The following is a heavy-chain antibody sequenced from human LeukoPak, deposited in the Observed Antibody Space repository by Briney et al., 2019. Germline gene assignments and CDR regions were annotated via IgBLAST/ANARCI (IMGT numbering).Heavy chain of an antibody. Sequence: GGSLRLSCAASGFTVSSNYMNWVRQAPGKGLEWVGRIKSETDGGTTDYAAPVKGRITISRDDSTNTLHLQMNSLKTEDTAVYYCTTSLAGAVTAVYPFDNWGQGTLVTVSS. J-gene: IGHJ4*02. CDR1: GFTVSSNY. V-gene: IGHV3-15*01. CDR2: IKSETDGGTT. D-gene: IGHD2-21*02. CDR3: TTSLAGAVTAVYPFDN.